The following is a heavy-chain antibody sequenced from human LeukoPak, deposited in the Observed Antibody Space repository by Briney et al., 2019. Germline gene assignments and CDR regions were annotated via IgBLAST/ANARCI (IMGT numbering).Heavy chain of an antibody. J-gene: IGHJ4*02. V-gene: IGHV3-15*01. CDR1: VFTFSDAW. D-gene: IGHD1-26*01. Sequence: GGSLRLSCAASVFTFSDAWRSWVRQAPGKGREWVGRIKSKTDGGTTDYAALVKGRFTISRDDSKNTLYLQMHSLKTEDTAVYYCTTRGGSFSIFDYWGQGTLVTVSS. CDR3: TTRGGSFSIFDY. CDR2: IKSKTDGGTT.